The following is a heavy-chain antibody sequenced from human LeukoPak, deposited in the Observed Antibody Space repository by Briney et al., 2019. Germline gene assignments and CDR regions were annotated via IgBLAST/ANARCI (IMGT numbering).Heavy chain of an antibody. CDR1: GXXFTGXX. CDR3: ARGGYDFVYYYYGMDV. CDR2: XNPNIGGT. Sequence: ASVKVSCKASGXXFTGXXXXXVRQAPAQGXXXXXXXNPNIGGTNYAQKFQRRVTMTRDTSISTAYMELSRQRSDDTAVYYCARGGYDFVYYYYGMDVWGQGTTVTVSS. D-gene: IGHD3-3*01. V-gene: IGHV1-2*02. J-gene: IGHJ6*02.